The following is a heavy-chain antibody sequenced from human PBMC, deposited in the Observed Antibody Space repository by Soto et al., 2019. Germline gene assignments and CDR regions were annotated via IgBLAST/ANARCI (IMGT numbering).Heavy chain of an antibody. J-gene: IGHJ6*02. CDR2: ISYDGSNK. D-gene: IGHD6-13*01. CDR1: GFTFSSYG. Sequence: QVQLVESGGGVVQPGRSLRLSCAASGFTFSSYGMHWVRQAPGKGLEWVAVISYDGSNKYYADSVKGRFTISRDNSKNMLYLQMNSLRAEDTAVYYCAKAHSSSWYRLDVWGQGTTVTVSS. CDR3: AKAHSSSWYRLDV. V-gene: IGHV3-30*18.